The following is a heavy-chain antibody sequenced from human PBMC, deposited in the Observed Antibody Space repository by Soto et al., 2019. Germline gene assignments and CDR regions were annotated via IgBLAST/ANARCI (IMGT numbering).Heavy chain of an antibody. Sequence: QVQLVESWGDVVQPGTSLRLSCAASGFTFSGHGMHWVRQAPSKGLEWMAVIWYDGSKKYYGDSVKGRFTISRDNSKNTLFLQMNSLRVEVTAVYYCARGRGGDYGGNSGYYDYWGQGTLVTVSS. CDR3: ARGRGGDYGGNSGYYDY. CDR1: GFTFSGHG. V-gene: IGHV3-33*01. D-gene: IGHD4-17*01. CDR2: IWYDGSKK. J-gene: IGHJ4*02.